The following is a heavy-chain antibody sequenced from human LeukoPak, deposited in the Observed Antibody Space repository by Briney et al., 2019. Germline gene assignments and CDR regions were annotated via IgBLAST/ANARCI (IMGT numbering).Heavy chain of an antibody. D-gene: IGHD2-15*01. J-gene: IGHJ6*02. CDR3: AKDLGSAITSALVLDV. V-gene: IGHV3-9*01. Sequence: GRSLRLSCAASGFTFDDYAMHWVRHAPGKGLEWVSGITWNRDNIGYGDSVKGRFTISRDNVKNALYLQMTSLRPEDTALYYCAKDLGSAITSALVLDVWGQGTTVIVSS. CDR1: GFTFDDYA. CDR2: ITWNRDNI.